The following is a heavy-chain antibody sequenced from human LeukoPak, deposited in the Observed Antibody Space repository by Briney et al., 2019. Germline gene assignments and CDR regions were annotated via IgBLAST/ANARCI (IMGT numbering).Heavy chain of an antibody. CDR1: GFTFRTYA. Sequence: GGPLSLSCAASGFTFRTYAMSWVRKAPGKGLEWVSNISGNNGNTYYADSVKGRFTISRDDSKNTLYLQMNSLRAEDTAVYYCAKSGLNRFDYWGQGTLVTVSS. D-gene: IGHD2-15*01. CDR3: AKSGLNRFDY. J-gene: IGHJ4*02. CDR2: ISGNNGNT. V-gene: IGHV3-23*01.